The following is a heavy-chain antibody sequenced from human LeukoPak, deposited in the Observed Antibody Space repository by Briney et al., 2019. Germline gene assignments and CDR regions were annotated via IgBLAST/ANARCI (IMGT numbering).Heavy chain of an antibody. D-gene: IGHD2-8*02. Sequence: GGSLRLSCAASGFTLSSYAMHWVRQAPGKGLEWVAIIFYDGSNRYYADSVKGRFTISRDNSKNTLYLQMNSLRAEDTAVYYCARDTGGSTGVFDYWGQGTLVTVSS. J-gene: IGHJ4*02. CDR3: ARDTGGSTGVFDY. CDR1: GFTLSSYA. CDR2: IFYDGSNR. V-gene: IGHV3-30*04.